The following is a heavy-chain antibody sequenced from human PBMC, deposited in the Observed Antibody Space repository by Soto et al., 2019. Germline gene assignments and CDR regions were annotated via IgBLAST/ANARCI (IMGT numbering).Heavy chain of an antibody. CDR1: GGSISSSNW. D-gene: IGHD6-19*01. V-gene: IGHV4-4*02. CDR2: IYHSGST. CDR3: ARDPVSSGGYTSPLRYYDGMDV. J-gene: IGHJ6*02. Sequence: QVQLQESGPGLVKPSGTLSLTCAVSGGSISSSNWWSWVRQPPGKGLEWIGEIYHSGSTNYTPSRKSPGTIAVEKSKNQFSLQLSSVTAADTAVYYCARDPVSSGGYTSPLRYYDGMDVWGQGTTVTVSS.